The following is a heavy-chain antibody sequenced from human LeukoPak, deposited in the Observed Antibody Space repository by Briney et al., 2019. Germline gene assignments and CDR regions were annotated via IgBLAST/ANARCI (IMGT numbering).Heavy chain of an antibody. V-gene: IGHV1-69*04. D-gene: IGHD5-18*01. CDR3: ARRSGYSYGTSYYYYGMDV. Sequence: SGKVSCKAAGGTFSSYAISWVRQAPGQGLEWMGRIIPILGIANYAQKFQGRVTITADKSTSTAYMELSSLRSEDTAVYYCARRSGYSYGTSYYYYGMDVWGQGTTVTVS. CDR2: IIPILGIA. CDR1: GGTFSSYA. J-gene: IGHJ6*02.